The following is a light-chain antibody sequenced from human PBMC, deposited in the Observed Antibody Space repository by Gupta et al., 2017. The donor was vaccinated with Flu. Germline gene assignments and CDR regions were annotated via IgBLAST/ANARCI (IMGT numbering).Light chain of an antibody. CDR2: DAS. CDR3: QQYDSSPWT. J-gene: IGKJ1*01. CDR1: QSVSSY. V-gene: IGKV3D-20*01. Sequence: PATLSLSTGERASLSGGASQSVSSYLAWYQQKPGQAPRLLIYDASTRATGIPDRFSGSGSGTDFTLTISRLEPEDLAVYYCQQYDSSPWTFGQGTKVEIK.